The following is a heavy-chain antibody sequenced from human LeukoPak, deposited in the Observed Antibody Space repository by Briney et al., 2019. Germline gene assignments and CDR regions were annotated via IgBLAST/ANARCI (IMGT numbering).Heavy chain of an antibody. V-gene: IGHV3-30-3*01. CDR3: ARDQPSPAQWLVHSYYYYYGMDV. Sequence: GGSLRLSCAASGFTFSSYDMHWVRQAPGKGLEWVAVISYDASNKYYADSVKGRFTISRDNSKNTLYLQMNSLRAEDTAVYYCARDQPSPAQWLVHSYYYYYGMDVWGQGTTVTVSS. CDR2: ISYDASNK. D-gene: IGHD6-19*01. J-gene: IGHJ6*02. CDR1: GFTFSSYD.